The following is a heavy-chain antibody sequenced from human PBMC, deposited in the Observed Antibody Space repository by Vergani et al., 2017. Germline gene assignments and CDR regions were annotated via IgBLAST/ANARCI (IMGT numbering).Heavy chain of an antibody. CDR1: GGSFSSSGYY. J-gene: IGHJ6*03. CDR2: INHSGST. CDR3: ARGQMIRYSSSWYGRPTSYYYMDV. D-gene: IGHD6-13*01. V-gene: IGHV4-39*07. Sequence: QLQLQESGPGLVKPSETLSLTCTVSGGSFSSSGYYWSWIRQPPGKGLEWIGEINHSGSTNYNPSLKSRVTISVDTSKNQFSLKLSSVTAADTAVYYCARGQMIRYSSSWYGRPTSYYYMDVWGKGTTVTVSS.